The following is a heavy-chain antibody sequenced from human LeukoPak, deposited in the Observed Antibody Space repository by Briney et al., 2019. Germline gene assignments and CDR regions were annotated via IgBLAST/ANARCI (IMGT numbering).Heavy chain of an antibody. D-gene: IGHD6-6*01. J-gene: IGHJ4*02. CDR3: ARDSRYSNSSLGFDY. CDR2: ISAYNGNT. V-gene: IGHV1-18*01. CDR1: GYTFTSYG. Sequence: ASVKVSCKASGYTFTSYGISWVRQAPGQGLEWMGWISAYNGNTNYAQKLQGRVTMTTDTSTSTAYMELRSLRSDDTAVYYCARDSRYSNSSLGFDYWGQGTLVTVSS.